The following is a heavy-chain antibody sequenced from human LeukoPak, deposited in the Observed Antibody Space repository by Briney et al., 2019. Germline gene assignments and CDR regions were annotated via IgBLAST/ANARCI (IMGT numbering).Heavy chain of an antibody. CDR3: ARDQNFHGSGGYYGIDW. CDR1: GYTFTGYY. D-gene: IGHD3-22*01. Sequence: ASVKVSCKASGYTFTGYYIHWVRHAHGQGLEWIGWINPNNGGTNSAQKFQDRVTMTRDTSISTAYMELSRLTSDDTAVYYCARDQNFHGSGGYYGIDWWGQGTLVTVSS. V-gene: IGHV1-2*02. CDR2: INPNNGGT. J-gene: IGHJ4*02.